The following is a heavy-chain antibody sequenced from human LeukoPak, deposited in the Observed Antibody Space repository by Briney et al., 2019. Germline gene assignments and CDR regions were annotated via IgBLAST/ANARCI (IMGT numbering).Heavy chain of an antibody. V-gene: IGHV1-46*01. D-gene: IGHD1-26*01. CDR2: INPSGGST. CDR3: ARFLSGSYPGEWFDP. Sequence: GASVKVSCKASGYTFTSYYMHWVRQAPGQGLEWMGIINPSGGSTSYAQKFQGRVTMTRDTSISTAYMELSRLRSDDTAVYYCARFLSGSYPGEWFDPWGQGTLVTVSS. J-gene: IGHJ5*02. CDR1: GYTFTSYY.